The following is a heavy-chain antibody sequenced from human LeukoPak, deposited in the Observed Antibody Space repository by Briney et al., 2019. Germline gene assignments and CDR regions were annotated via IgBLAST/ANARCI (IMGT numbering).Heavy chain of an antibody. D-gene: IGHD2-2*01. Sequence: GASVKVSCKASGYTFTGYYMHWLRQAPGQGLEWMGWINPNSGGTNYAQKFQGRVTMTRDTSISTAYMELSRLRSDDTAVYYCASHPVKEYPSYSRWGQGTLVTVSS. CDR3: ASHPVKEYPSYSR. CDR2: INPNSGGT. J-gene: IGHJ4*02. V-gene: IGHV1-2*02. CDR1: GYTFTGYY.